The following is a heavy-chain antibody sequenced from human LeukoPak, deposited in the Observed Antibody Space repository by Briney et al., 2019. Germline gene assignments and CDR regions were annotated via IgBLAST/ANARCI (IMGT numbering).Heavy chain of an antibody. CDR3: ARGPVVPDAFDI. J-gene: IGHJ3*02. CDR1: GYTFTSCD. CDR2: MNPNSGNT. V-gene: IGHV1-8*01. D-gene: IGHD2-2*01. Sequence: ASVKVSCKASGYTFTSCDINWVRQATGQGLEWMGWMNPNSGNTGYAQKFQGRVTMTRNTSISTAYMELSSLRSEDTAVYYCARGPVVPDAFDIWGQGTMVTVSS.